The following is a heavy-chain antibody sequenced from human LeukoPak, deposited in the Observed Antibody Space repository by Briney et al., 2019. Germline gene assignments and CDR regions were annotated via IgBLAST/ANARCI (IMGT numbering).Heavy chain of an antibody. D-gene: IGHD4-17*01. CDR2: ISYDGSNK. CDR3: AKEVIDYGDSYFDY. CDR1: GFTFSSYW. J-gene: IGHJ4*02. Sequence: PGGSLRLSCAASGFTFSSYWMSWVRQAPGKGLEWVAVISYDGSNKYYADSVKGRFTISRDNSKNTLYLQMNSLRAEDTAVYYCAKEVIDYGDSYFDYWGQGTLVTVSS. V-gene: IGHV3-30*18.